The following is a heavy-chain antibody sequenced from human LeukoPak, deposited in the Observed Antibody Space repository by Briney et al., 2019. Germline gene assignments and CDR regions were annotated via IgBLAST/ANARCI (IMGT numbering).Heavy chain of an antibody. D-gene: IGHD2-15*01. CDR3: ALPHSFEYAFDI. J-gene: IGHJ3*02. V-gene: IGHV1-69*13. CDR2: IIPIFGTA. Sequence: ASVKVSCKASGGTFSSYAISWVRQAPGQGLEWMGGIIPIFGTANYAQKFQGRATITADESTSTAYMELSSLRSEDTAVYYCALPHSFEYAFDIWGQGTMVTVSS. CDR1: GGTFSSYA.